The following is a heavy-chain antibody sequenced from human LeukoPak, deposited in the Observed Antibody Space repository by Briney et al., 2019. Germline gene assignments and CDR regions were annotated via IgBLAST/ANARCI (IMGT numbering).Heavy chain of an antibody. D-gene: IGHD1-1*01. CDR2: INPSDSDT. CDR3: ARAWNFDY. V-gene: IGHV5-51*01. J-gene: IGHJ4*02. CDR1: GYSFTNYW. Sequence: GESLKISCKGSGYSFTNYWIAWVRQMPGRGLEWMVIINPSDSDTRYSPSFQGQVNISADKSISTAYLQWSSLKASDSAMYYCARAWNFDYWGQGTLVTVSS.